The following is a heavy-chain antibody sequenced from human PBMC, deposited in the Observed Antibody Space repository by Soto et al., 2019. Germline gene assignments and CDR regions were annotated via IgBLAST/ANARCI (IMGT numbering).Heavy chain of an antibody. CDR1: GDSIGSYY. Sequence: SETLSLTCTVSGDSIGSYYWSWIRQPPGKGLEWIGYIYDSGSNHCNPSLKSRVTISEDTSKNQFSLKLSSVTAADTAVYYCTTDPVRYFLDYWGQGTLVTVSS. V-gene: IGHV4-59*01. D-gene: IGHD3-9*01. J-gene: IGHJ4*02. CDR3: TTDPVRYFLDY. CDR2: IYDSGSN.